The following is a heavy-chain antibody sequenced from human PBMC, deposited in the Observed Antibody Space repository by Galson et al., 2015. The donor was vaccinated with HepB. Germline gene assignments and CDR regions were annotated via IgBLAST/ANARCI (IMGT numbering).Heavy chain of an antibody. CDR3: ARHGFGSEDNV. V-gene: IGHV4-59*08. J-gene: IGHJ1*01. Sequence: ETLSLTCTVSGASVTGYYWSWIRQPPGQGLQWIGYIYYDGNTNYNPSLKSRVTMSVDTSKNQFSLNLRSVTATDTAVYYCARHGFGSEDNVWGQGTLVAGSS. D-gene: IGHD3-10*01. CDR1: GASVTGYY. CDR2: IYYDGNT.